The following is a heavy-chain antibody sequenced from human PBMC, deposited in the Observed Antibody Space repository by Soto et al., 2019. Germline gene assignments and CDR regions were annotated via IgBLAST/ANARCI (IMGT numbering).Heavy chain of an antibody. J-gene: IGHJ5*02. CDR3: ARDFCSGGSCYYNWIDP. V-gene: IGHV1-18*01. CDR2: ISTYNGKT. D-gene: IGHD2-15*01. CDR1: GYTFNTYG. Sequence: QVQLVQSGGEVKMPGASVKVSCKASGYTFNTYGISWVRQAPGQGLVWMGWISTYNGKTYYAQNFAGRVTMTTDTSTSIAYMELSSLRSDDTAVYFCARDFCSGGSCYYNWIDPWGLGTLVTVSS.